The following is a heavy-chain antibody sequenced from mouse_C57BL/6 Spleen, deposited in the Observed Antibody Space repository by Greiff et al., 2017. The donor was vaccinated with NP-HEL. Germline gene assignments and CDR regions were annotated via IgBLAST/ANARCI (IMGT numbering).Heavy chain of an antibody. CDR2: IYPGDGDT. D-gene: IGHD1-1*01. V-gene: IGHV1-82*01. Sequence: VQLQQSGPELVKPGASVKISCKASGYAFSSSWMNWVKQRPGQGLEWIGRIYPGDGDTNYNGKFKGKATLTADKSSSTAYMQLSSLTSEDSAVYFCARSGGYYGSSSHFDYWGQGTTLTVSS. CDR1: GYAFSSSW. J-gene: IGHJ2*01. CDR3: ARSGGYYGSSSHFDY.